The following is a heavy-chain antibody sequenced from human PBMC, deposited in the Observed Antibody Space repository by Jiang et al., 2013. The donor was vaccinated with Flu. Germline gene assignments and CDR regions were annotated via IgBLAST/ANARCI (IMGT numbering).Heavy chain of an antibody. J-gene: IGHJ4*02. CDR1: GFSLTTTAVA. V-gene: IGHV2-5*02. Sequence: TQTLTLTCSVSGFSLTTTAVAVNWIRHGPGKALEWLALIYWDDDKRYSPSLKNRLTITKDTSKNQVVLTMTNMDPADTATYFCSHSVRLDYWGQGTLVTVSS. D-gene: IGHD3-10*01. CDR2: IYWDDDK. CDR3: SHSVRLDY.